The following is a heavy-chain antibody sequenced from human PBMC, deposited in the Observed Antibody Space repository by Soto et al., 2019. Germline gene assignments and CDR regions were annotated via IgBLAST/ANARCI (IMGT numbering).Heavy chain of an antibody. CDR1: GLTFSNAW. J-gene: IGHJ3*02. CDR2: IKSKTDGGAA. D-gene: IGHD6-19*01. V-gene: IGHV3-15*01. Sequence: GGSLRLSCEASGLTFSNAWMDWVRQAPGKGLEWIGRIKSKTDGGAADYAAAVKGRFTISRNDSRDSLYLQMNSLKSDDTAVYYRTTEMRHSNGWYGAFDIWGQGAMVTVSS. CDR3: TTEMRHSNGWYGAFDI.